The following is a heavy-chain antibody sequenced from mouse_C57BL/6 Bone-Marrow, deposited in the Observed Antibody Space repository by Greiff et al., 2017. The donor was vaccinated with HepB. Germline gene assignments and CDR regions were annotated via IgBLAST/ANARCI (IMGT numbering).Heavy chain of an antibody. Sequence: EVKLQESGAELVRPGASVKLSCTASGFNIKDDYMHWVKQRPEQGLEWIGWIDPENGDTEYASKFQGKATITADTSSNTAYLQLSSLTSEDTAVYYCTTDYGRNFDYWGQGTTLTVSS. V-gene: IGHV14-4*01. CDR2: IDPENGDT. D-gene: IGHD1-1*01. J-gene: IGHJ2*01. CDR3: TTDYGRNFDY. CDR1: GFNIKDDY.